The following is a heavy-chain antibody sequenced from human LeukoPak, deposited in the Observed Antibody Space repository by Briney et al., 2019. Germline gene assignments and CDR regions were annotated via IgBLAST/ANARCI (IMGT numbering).Heavy chain of an antibody. CDR3: ARAGAVAGLFDY. D-gene: IGHD6-19*01. CDR1: GYTFSGYY. V-gene: IGHV1-2*02. J-gene: IGHJ4*02. Sequence: ASVKVSCKASGYTFSGYYIHWVRQAAGQGLEWRGRINPNSGGADYAQKFQGGVTLTRDTSITTAYMALTWLRSDDTAVYFCARAGAVAGLFDYWGQGTLVTVSS. CDR2: INPNSGGA.